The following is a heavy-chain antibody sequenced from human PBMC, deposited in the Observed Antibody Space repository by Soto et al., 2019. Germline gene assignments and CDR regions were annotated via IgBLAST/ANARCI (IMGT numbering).Heavy chain of an antibody. Sequence: LSLTCAVSGYSISSGYYWGWIRQPPGKGLEWIGSIYHSGSTYYNPSLKSRVTISVDTSKNQFSLKLSSVTAADTAVYYCARDLYRRHSSGYFYWGQGTLVTVSS. CDR1: GYSISSGYY. J-gene: IGHJ4*02. V-gene: IGHV4-38-2*02. CDR2: IYHSGST. D-gene: IGHD3-22*01. CDR3: ARDLYRRHSSGYFY.